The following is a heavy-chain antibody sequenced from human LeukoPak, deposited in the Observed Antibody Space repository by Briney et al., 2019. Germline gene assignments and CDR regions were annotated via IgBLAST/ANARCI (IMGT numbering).Heavy chain of an antibody. V-gene: IGHV3-23*01. CDR1: GFSFSIYA. CDR2: ILENGRTM. D-gene: IGHD6-19*01. CDR3: AKRGAGSGGLDY. Sequence: QAGGSLRLSCATSGFSFSIYAMSWVRQAPGKGLEWVSAILENGRTMYYADSVQGRFTISRDTSNNTLFLQMSNLRAEDTAVYYCAKRGAGSGGLDYRGQGTLVTVSS. J-gene: IGHJ4*02.